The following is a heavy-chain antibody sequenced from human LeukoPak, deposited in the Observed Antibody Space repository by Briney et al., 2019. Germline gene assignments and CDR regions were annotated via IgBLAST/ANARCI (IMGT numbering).Heavy chain of an antibody. J-gene: IGHJ4*02. CDR3: ARLGLYYYDSSGYYYGY. Sequence: GESLKISCKGSGYSFTSYWIGWVRQMPGKGLEWMGIIYPGDSDTRYSPSFQGQVTISADKSISTAYLQWSSLKASDTAMYYCARLGLYYYDSSGYYYGYWGQGTLVSVSS. CDR1: GYSFTSYW. V-gene: IGHV5-51*01. D-gene: IGHD3-22*01. CDR2: IYPGDSDT.